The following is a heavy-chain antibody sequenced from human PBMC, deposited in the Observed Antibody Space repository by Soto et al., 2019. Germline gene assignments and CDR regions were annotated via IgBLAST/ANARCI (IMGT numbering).Heavy chain of an antibody. CDR1: GFTFSSYA. Sequence: GGSLRLSCAASGFTFSSYAMSWVRQAPGKGLEWVSAISGSGGSTYYADSVKGRFTISRDNSKNTLYLQMNSLRAEDTAVYYCAKPYYDFWSGYSNYYYYYMDVWGKGTTVTVSS. CDR3: AKPYYDFWSGYSNYYYYYMDV. CDR2: ISGSGGST. D-gene: IGHD3-3*01. J-gene: IGHJ6*03. V-gene: IGHV3-23*01.